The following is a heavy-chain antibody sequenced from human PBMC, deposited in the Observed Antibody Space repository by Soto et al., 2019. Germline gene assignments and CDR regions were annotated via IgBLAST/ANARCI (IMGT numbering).Heavy chain of an antibody. J-gene: IGHJ3*02. D-gene: IGHD2-15*01. Sequence: PSETLSLTCTVSGGSISSSSYYWGWIRQPPGKGLEWIGSIYYSGSTYYNPSLKSRVTISVDTSKNQFSLKLSSVTAADTAVYYCARRGTYCSGGSCYSGAFDIWGQGTMVTVS. CDR2: IYYSGST. CDR1: GGSISSSSYY. V-gene: IGHV4-39*01. CDR3: ARRGTYCSGGSCYSGAFDI.